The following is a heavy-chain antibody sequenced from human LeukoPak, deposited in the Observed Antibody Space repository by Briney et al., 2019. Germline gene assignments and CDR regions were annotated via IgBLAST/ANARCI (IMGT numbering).Heavy chain of an antibody. CDR3: AKDKAHEWGLALERYSSSWSPSGFDY. Sequence: PGGSLRLSCAASEFTFSSYAMSWVRQAPGKGLEWVSGISWNSGSIGYADSVKGRFTISRDNAKNSLYLQMNSLRAEDTALYYCAKDKAHEWGLALERYSSSWSPSGFDYWGQGTLVTVSS. CDR2: ISWNSGSI. J-gene: IGHJ4*02. D-gene: IGHD6-13*01. CDR1: EFTFSSYA. V-gene: IGHV3-9*01.